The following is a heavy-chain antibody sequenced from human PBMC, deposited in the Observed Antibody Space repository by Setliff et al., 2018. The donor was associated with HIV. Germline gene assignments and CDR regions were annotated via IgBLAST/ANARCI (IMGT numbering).Heavy chain of an antibody. D-gene: IGHD5-18*01. J-gene: IGHJ3*02. CDR2: INHSGST. V-gene: IGHV4-34*01. CDR1: GGSFSGYY. Sequence: PSETLSLTCAAYGGSFSGYYWSWIRQPPGKGLEWIGEINHSGSTNYNPSLKSRVTISVDTSKNQFSLKLSSVTAADTAVYYCARGGGYSYGYVSRPVPIFPAFDIWGQGTMVTVSS. CDR3: ARGGGYSYGYVSRPVPIFPAFDI.